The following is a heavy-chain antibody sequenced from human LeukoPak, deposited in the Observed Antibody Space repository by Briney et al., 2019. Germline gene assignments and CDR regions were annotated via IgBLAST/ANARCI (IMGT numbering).Heavy chain of an antibody. Sequence: GGPLRLSCAASGFTFSSYAMSWVRQAPGKGLEWVSAISGSGGSTYYADSVKGRFTISRDNSKNTLYLQMNSLRAEDTAVYYCAKDPNYYDSDGMDVWGQGTTVTVSS. CDR3: AKDPNYYDSDGMDV. CDR1: GFTFSSYA. D-gene: IGHD3-22*01. J-gene: IGHJ6*02. CDR2: ISGSGGST. V-gene: IGHV3-23*01.